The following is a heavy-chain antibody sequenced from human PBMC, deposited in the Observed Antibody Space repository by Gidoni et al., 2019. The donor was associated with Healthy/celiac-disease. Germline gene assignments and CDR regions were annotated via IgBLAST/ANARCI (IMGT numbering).Heavy chain of an antibody. J-gene: IGHJ1*01. CDR1: GFTFSSYS. Sequence: EVQLVESGGGLVKPGGSLRLSCAASGFTFSSYSMNWVRQAPGKGLEWVSSISSSSSYIYYADSVKGRFTISRDNAKNSLYLQMNSLRAEDTAVYYCATDIVVVVAAASAHWGQGTLVTVSS. CDR2: ISSSSSYI. D-gene: IGHD2-15*01. V-gene: IGHV3-21*01. CDR3: ATDIVVVVAAASAH.